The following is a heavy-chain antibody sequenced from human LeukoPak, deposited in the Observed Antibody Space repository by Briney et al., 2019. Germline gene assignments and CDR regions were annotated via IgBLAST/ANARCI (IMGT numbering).Heavy chain of an antibody. CDR1: GFTVSSNY. CDR2: IYSGGTT. J-gene: IGHJ4*02. CDR3: ARGCSVGSCYDY. Sequence: GGSLRLSCAASGFTVSSNYMSWVRQAPGKGLEWVSVIYSGGTTYYADSVKGRFTISRDNSKNTLYLQMNSLRAEDTAVYYCARGCSVGSCYDYWGQGTLVTVSS. D-gene: IGHD2-15*01. V-gene: IGHV3-53*01.